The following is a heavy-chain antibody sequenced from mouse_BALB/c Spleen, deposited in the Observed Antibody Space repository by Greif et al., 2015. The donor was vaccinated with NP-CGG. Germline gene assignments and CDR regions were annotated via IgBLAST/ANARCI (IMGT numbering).Heavy chain of an antibody. Sequence: DVKLQESGGGLVKPGGSLKLSCAASGFTFSDYYMYWVRQTPEKRLEWVATISDGGSYTYYPDSVKGRFTISRDNAKNNLYLQMSSLKSEDTAMYYCARGRYDWYFDVWGAGTTVTVSS. J-gene: IGHJ1*01. CDR2: ISDGGSYT. V-gene: IGHV5-4*02. D-gene: IGHD2-14*01. CDR1: GFTFSDYY. CDR3: ARGRYDWYFDV.